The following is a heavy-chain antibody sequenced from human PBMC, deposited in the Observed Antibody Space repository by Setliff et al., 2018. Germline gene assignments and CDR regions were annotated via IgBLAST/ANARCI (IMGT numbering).Heavy chain of an antibody. J-gene: IGHJ4*02. D-gene: IGHD1-1*01. Sequence: GGSLRLSCAASGFTFSSYWMSWVRQAPGKGLEWVAFIRYDGGHKYYVDSVKGRFTISRDNAKNLLFLQMNSLRAEDTGVFYCATSRNAYNCFDNWGQGTLVTVSS. V-gene: IGHV3-7*01. CDR2: IRYDGGHK. CDR3: ATSRNAYNCFDN. CDR1: GFTFSSYW.